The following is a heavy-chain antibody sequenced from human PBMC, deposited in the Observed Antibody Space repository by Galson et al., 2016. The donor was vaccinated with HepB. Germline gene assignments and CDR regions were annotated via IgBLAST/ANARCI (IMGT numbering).Heavy chain of an antibody. J-gene: IGHJ4*02. CDR1: GYIFTNFW. CDR2: IYLGDSDT. Sequence: QSGAEVKKPGESLKISCKGSGYIFTNFWIGWVRQMPGKGLEWMGIIYLGDSDTRYSPSFQGQVTISADKSISTAYLQWSSLKASDTAIYYCARRPAVTAVTQPDNWGQGTLVTGSP. V-gene: IGHV5-51*01. D-gene: IGHD4-17*01. CDR3: ARRPAVTAVTQPDN.